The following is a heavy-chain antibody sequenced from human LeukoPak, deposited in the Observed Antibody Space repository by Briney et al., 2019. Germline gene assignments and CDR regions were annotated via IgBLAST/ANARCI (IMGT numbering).Heavy chain of an antibody. Sequence: PMASVKVSCKASGYTFTSYGISWVRQAPGQGLEWMGWISAYNGNINYAQKLQGRVTMTTDTSTSTAYMELRSLRSDDTAVYYCARDAVAGTYGMDVWGQGTTVTVSS. CDR1: GYTFTSYG. J-gene: IGHJ6*02. D-gene: IGHD6-19*01. CDR2: ISAYNGNI. CDR3: ARDAVAGTYGMDV. V-gene: IGHV1-18*01.